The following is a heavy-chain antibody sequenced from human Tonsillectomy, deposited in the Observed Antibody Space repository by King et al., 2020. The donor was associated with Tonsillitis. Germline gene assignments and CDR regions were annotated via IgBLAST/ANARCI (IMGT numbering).Heavy chain of an antibody. V-gene: IGHV3-11*01. J-gene: IGHJ4*02. D-gene: IGHD6-6*01. CDR1: GFTFSDYY. CDR2: ISSSGSSI. CDR3: VREGIAPPPVLAY. Sequence: QLVQSGGDLVKPGGSLRLSCVASGFTFSDYYMSWIRQAPGKGLEWVSYISSSGSSIYYADSVKGRFTISRDNAKNSLYLQINSLRAEDTAVYYCVREGIAPPPVLAYWGQGTLVTVST.